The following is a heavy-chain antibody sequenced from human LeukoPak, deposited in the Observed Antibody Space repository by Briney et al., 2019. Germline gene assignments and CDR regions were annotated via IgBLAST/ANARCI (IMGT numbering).Heavy chain of an antibody. V-gene: IGHV3-30*02. CDR3: AKEGVTRYCSSTSCYLDYFDY. CDR2: IRYDGSNK. Sequence: GGSLRLSCAASGFTFSSYGMHWVRQASGKGLEWVAFIRYDGSNKYYADSVKGRFTISRDNSKNTLYLQMNSLRAEDTAVYYCAKEGVTRYCSSTSCYLDYFDYWGQGTLVTVSS. CDR1: GFTFSSYG. J-gene: IGHJ4*02. D-gene: IGHD2-2*01.